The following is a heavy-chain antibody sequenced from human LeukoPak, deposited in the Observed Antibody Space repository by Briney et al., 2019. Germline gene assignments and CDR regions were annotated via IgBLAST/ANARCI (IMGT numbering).Heavy chain of an antibody. CDR3: ARTIVVVPATKIWFDP. CDR2: ISAYNGNT. D-gene: IGHD2-2*01. Sequence: ASVRVSCKTSGYTFTSYGISWVRQAPGQGLEWMGWISAYNGNTNYAQKFQGRVTMTTDTTTTDTSTSTAYMEVRSLRSDDTAVYYCARTIVVVPATKIWFDPWGQGTLVTVSS. J-gene: IGHJ5*02. CDR1: GYTFTSYG. V-gene: IGHV1-18*01.